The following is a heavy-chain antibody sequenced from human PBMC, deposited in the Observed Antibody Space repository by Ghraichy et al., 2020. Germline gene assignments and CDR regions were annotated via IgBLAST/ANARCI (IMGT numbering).Heavy chain of an antibody. CDR3: ASLGGLLLT. CDR2: INSDGSDS. J-gene: IGHJ5*02. Sequence: GGSLRLSCAASGFTFSNYRMHWVRQAPGKGLVWVSRINSDGSDSMYADSAKGRFTISRDNSKNMLYLQMSSLRAEDTATYYCASLGGLLLTWGQGTLVT. CDR1: GFTFSNYR. D-gene: IGHD2-15*01. V-gene: IGHV3-74*03.